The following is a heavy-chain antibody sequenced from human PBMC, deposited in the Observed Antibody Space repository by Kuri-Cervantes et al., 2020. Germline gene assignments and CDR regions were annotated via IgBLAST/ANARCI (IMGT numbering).Heavy chain of an antibody. CDR2: IIPVFGRP. V-gene: IGHV1-69*05. D-gene: IGHD6-19*01. CDR1: GYTFPSYG. CDR3: AGEGRGGWTYFDY. J-gene: IGHJ4*02. Sequence: SVKGSCKASGYTFPSYGISWVRQAPGQGLEWMGGIIPVFGRPRFAQQFQGRVTITTDESTNTVHMELTSLTSEDTAVYFCAGEGRGGWTYFDYWGQGTLVTSPQ.